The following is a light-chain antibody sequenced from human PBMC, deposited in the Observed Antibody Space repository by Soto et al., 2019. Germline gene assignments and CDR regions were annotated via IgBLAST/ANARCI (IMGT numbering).Light chain of an antibody. J-gene: IGKJ4*01. Sequence: DIQMTQSPSTLSASVGDRVTITCRASQSISSWLAWYQQKPGNAPKLLIYDASSLESGVPSRFSGSGSGTEFTLTISSLQPDDFATYYCQQYNSSPLTFGGGTKVEIK. CDR1: QSISSW. CDR2: DAS. V-gene: IGKV1-5*01. CDR3: QQYNSSPLT.